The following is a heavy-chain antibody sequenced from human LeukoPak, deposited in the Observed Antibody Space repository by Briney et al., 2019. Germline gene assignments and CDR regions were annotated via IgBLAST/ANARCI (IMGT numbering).Heavy chain of an antibody. CDR3: ARDRYLGVIAAAGTDY. CDR1: GGSISSGSYY. CDR2: IYTSGST. J-gene: IGHJ4*02. Sequence: SQTLSLTCTVSGGSISSGSYYWSWIRQPAGKGLEWIGRIYTSGSTNYNPSLKSRVTISVDTSKNQFSLKLSSVTAADTAVYYCARDRYLGVIAAAGTDYWGQGTLVTVSS. D-gene: IGHD6-13*01. V-gene: IGHV4-61*02.